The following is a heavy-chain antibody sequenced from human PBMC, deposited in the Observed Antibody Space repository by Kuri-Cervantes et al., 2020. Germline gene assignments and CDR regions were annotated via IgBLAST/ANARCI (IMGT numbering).Heavy chain of an antibody. J-gene: IGHJ3*02. V-gene: IGHV3-21*01. CDR2: ISSSSSYI. D-gene: IGHD6-13*01. Sequence: AGSLSPSCAVYGFTLSSYSTNWVRQAPGKGMEWVSSISSSSSYIYHADSVKGRFTISRDNAKNSPYLQMNSLRAEDTAVYYCARRAPGLRAYSSSPYAFDIWGQGTMVTVSS. CDR1: GFTLSSYS. CDR3: ARRAPGLRAYSSSPYAFDI.